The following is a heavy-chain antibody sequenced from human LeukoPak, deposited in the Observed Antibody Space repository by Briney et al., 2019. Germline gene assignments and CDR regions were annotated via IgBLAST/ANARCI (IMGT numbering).Heavy chain of an antibody. V-gene: IGHV3-7*01. CDR3: ARVEEGDYFDY. J-gene: IGHJ4*02. CDR1: GFTFSSYA. CDR2: IKQDGSEK. Sequence: GRSLRLSCAASGFTFSSYAMHWVRQAPGKGLEWVANIKQDGSEKYYVDSVKGRFTISRDNAKNSLYLQMNSLRAEDTAVYYCARVEEGDYFDYWGQGTLVTVSS.